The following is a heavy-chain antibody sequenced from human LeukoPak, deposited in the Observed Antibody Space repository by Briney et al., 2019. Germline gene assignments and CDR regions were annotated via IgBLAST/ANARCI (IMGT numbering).Heavy chain of an antibody. D-gene: IGHD2-2*01. V-gene: IGHV1-2*02. J-gene: IGHJ4*02. CDR2: INPNSGGT. Sequence: ASVKVSCKASGYTFTGYYMHWVRLAPGQGLEWMGWINPNSGGTNYAQKFQGRVTMTRDTSISTAYMELSRLRSDDTAVYYCARDLDSTLPRDYWGQGTLVTVSS. CDR1: GYTFTGYY. CDR3: ARDLDSTLPRDY.